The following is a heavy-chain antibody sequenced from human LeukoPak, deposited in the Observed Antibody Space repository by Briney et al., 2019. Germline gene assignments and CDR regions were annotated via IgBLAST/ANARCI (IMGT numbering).Heavy chain of an antibody. J-gene: IGHJ4*02. CDR1: GYNFNRYT. D-gene: IGHD5-18*01. CDR3: ARVSNTSMVTPGFDS. V-gene: IGHV1-18*01. CDR2: VSTSNGDT. Sequence: ASVKVSCKSSGYNFNRYTITWVRQAPGQGLEWMGWVSTSNGDTSYADKFQGRVTMTTETVTKTAYMELRRLRSGDTAMYFCARVSNTSMVTPGFDSWGQGTLVTVSS.